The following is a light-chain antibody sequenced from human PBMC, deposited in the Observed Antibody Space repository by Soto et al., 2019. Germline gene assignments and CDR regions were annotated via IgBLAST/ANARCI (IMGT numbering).Light chain of an antibody. CDR1: SNDIGGYDS. CDR2: EVT. J-gene: IGLJ1*01. Sequence: QSVLTQPASMSGSPGQSITISCTGTSNDIGGYDSVSWYQRSPGKVPRLIIYEVTNRPSGISNRCSGSKSGNTASLTISGLQAEDEAVYYCSSYASSGGHNYVFATGTKVTVL. V-gene: IGLV2-14*01. CDR3: SSYASSGGHNYV.